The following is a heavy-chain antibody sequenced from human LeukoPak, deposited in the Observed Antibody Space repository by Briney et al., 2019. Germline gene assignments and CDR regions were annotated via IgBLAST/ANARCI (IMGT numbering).Heavy chain of an antibody. J-gene: IGHJ4*02. CDR3: ARIPLSSSDY. V-gene: IGHV3-48*03. D-gene: IGHD6-6*01. CDR2: ISSSGSTI. CDR1: GFTFNNYE. Sequence: PGGSLRLSCAASGFTFNNYEMNWVRQAPGKGLEWVSYISSSGSTIYYADSVKGRFTLSRDNAKKLLYLQMDSLRAEDTAVYYCARIPLSSSDYWGQGTLVTVSS.